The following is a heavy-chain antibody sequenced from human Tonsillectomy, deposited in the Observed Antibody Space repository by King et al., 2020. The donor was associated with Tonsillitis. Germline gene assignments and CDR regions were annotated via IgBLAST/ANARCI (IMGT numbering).Heavy chain of an antibody. Sequence: VHLVQSGAEVKKPGSSVKVSCKASGGTFSSYGFNWVRQAPGQGLEWLGGIIPLFGRANHAQKFQGRVTITADESTSTVYMELSSLTFEYMAIYYCARGDALGIVAADMGYFYNGMDVWGPGTSVTVSS. V-gene: IGHV1-69*01. CDR1: GGTFSSYG. J-gene: IGHJ6*02. D-gene: IGHD5-12*01. CDR2: IIPLFGRA. CDR3: ARGDALGIVAADMGYFYNGMDV.